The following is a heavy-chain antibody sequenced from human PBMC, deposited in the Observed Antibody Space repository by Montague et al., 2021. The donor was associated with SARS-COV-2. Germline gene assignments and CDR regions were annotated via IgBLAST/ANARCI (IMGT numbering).Heavy chain of an antibody. D-gene: IGHD3-9*01. CDR2: IYYSGST. Sequence: SETLSLTCTVSGGSISSSSYYWGWIRQPPGKGLEWIGSIYYSGSTYYXPSLKSRVTISVDTSKNQFSLELSSVTAADTAVYYCARAFTDWLRYYGMDVWGQGTTVTVSS. J-gene: IGHJ6*02. CDR3: ARAFTDWLRYYGMDV. CDR1: GGSISSSSYY. V-gene: IGHV4-39*01.